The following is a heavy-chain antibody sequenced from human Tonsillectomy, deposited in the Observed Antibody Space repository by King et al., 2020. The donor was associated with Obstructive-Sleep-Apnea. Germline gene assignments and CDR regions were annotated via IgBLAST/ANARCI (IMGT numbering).Heavy chain of an antibody. CDR3: ARVVEKIVVPESAVVYYYYGMDV. CDR1: GFTFSRFW. J-gene: IGHJ6*02. D-gene: IGHD2-21*01. CDR2: INEEGSEK. V-gene: IGHV3-7*01. Sequence: VQLVESGGGLVQPGGSLRLSCAASGFTFSRFWMTWVRQAPGKGLEWVANINEEGSEKYYVASVKGRFTVSRDNAKNSLFLQMDSLRAEDTAVYYCARVVEKIVVPESAVVYYYYGMDVWGQGTTVTVSS.